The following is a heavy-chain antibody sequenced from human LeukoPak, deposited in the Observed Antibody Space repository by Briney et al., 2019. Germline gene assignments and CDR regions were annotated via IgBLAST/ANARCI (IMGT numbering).Heavy chain of an antibody. CDR2: ISYDGSNK. D-gene: IGHD3-22*01. V-gene: IGHV3-30*18. CDR1: GFTFSSYG. CDR3: AKGNYYDSSGYVDY. Sequence: GGSLRLSCAASGFTFSSYGMHWVRQAPGKGLEWVAVISYDGSNKYYTDSVKGRFTISRDNSKNTLYLQMNSLRAEDTAVYYCAKGNYYDSSGYVDYWGQGTLVTVSS. J-gene: IGHJ4*02.